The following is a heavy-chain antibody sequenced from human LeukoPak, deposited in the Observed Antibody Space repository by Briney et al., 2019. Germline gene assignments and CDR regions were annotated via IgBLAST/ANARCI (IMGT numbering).Heavy chain of an antibody. CDR1: NGSISGHY. Sequence: SETLSLTCYVSNGSISGHYWSWIRQPPGKGLEWIGYIYYSGSTNYNLSLQSRVTISVDTSKNQFSLKLASVTAADSAMYYCARVNYDFWSSADYWGQGTLVTVSS. CDR2: IYYSGST. CDR3: ARVNYDFWSSADY. V-gene: IGHV4-59*11. J-gene: IGHJ4*02. D-gene: IGHD3-3*01.